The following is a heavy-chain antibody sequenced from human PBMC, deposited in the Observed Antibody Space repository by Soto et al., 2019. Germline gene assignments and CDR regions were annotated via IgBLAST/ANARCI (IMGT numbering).Heavy chain of an antibody. V-gene: IGHV5-51*01. D-gene: IGHD3-22*01. Sequence: GESLKISCKGSGYSFTSYWIGWVCQMPGKGLEWMGIIYPGDSDTRYSPSFQGQVTISADKSISTAYLQWSSLKASDTAMYYCARWATYYYDSSGYYGRHAFDIWGQGTMVTV. CDR3: ARWATYYYDSSGYYGRHAFDI. CDR1: GYSFTSYW. J-gene: IGHJ3*02. CDR2: IYPGDSDT.